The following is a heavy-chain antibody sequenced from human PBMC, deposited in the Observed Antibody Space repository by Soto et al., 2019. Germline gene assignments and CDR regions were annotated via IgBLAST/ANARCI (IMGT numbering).Heavy chain of an antibody. J-gene: IGHJ4*02. CDR2: INAGNGNT. D-gene: IGHD3-22*01. V-gene: IGHV1-3*01. Sequence: GASVKVSCKASGYTFTSYAMHWVRQAPGQRLEWMGWINAGNGNTKYSQKFQGRVTITRDTSASTAYMELSSLRSEDTAVYYCARDHPIVVAILDYWGQGTLVTVSS. CDR3: ARDHPIVVAILDY. CDR1: GYTFTSYA.